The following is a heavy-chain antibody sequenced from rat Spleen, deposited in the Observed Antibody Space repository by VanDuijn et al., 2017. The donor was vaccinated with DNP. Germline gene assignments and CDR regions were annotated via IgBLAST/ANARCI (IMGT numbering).Heavy chain of an antibody. Sequence: EVQLVETGGGLVQPGRSLKLSCAASGFTFNKYGMAWVRQAPTKGLEWVANINYDGRNTNFRDSVRGRFTISRDNAATTLYLHMDSLTSEDTATYYCTTTNNWFAYWGQGTLVTVSS. CDR2: INYDGRNT. J-gene: IGHJ3*01. CDR3: TTTNNWFAY. CDR1: GFTFNKYG. V-gene: IGHV5-29*01.